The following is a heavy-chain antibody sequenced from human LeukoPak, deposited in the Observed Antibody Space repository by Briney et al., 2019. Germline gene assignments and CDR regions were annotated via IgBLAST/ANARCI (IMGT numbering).Heavy chain of an antibody. Sequence: ASVKVSCKASGYTFTGYYMHWVRQAPGQGLEWMGWINPNSGGTNYAQKFQGRVTMTRDTSISTAYMELSRLKASDTAMYYCARQAPPITIFGVVIPPDYWGQGTLVTVSS. CDR2: INPNSGGT. J-gene: IGHJ4*02. D-gene: IGHD3-3*01. CDR3: ARQAPPITIFGVVIPPDY. CDR1: GYTFTGYY. V-gene: IGHV1-2*02.